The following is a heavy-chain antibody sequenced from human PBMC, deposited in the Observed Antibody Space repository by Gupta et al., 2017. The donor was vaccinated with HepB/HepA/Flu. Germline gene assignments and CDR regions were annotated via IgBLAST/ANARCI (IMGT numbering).Heavy chain of an antibody. D-gene: IGHD3-3*01. CDR2: ISPNIRRP. V-gene: IGHV1-2*02. CDR3: VRQGPFWSASYPFPFDY. J-gene: IGHJ4*02. CDR1: GFTFSDYY. Sequence: QVQLVQSGAEVKEPGASVKVSCKASGFTFSDYYLHWVRQAPGQRPEWVGGISPNIRRPHYAEKCQGRVTVTWDTSVTSLYLEMTTLTSDDTALYYCVRQGPFWSASYPFPFDYWGQGTLITVSS.